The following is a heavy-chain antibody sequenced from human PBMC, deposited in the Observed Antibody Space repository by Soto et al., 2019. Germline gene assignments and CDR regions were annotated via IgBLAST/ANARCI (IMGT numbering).Heavy chain of an antibody. CDR1: GFTFTRYS. CDR2: IKTDGSSP. D-gene: IGHD3-10*01. V-gene: IGHV3-74*01. J-gene: IGHJ4*02. Sequence: GGSLRLSCAASGFTFTRYSMHWVRQVPGKGLVWVSRIKTDGSSPNYADSVEGRFTISSDNAKNTLYLQMNSLRAEDTAVYYCARDRIAGSGSCDNWGQGTLVTVSS. CDR3: ARDRIAGSGSCDN.